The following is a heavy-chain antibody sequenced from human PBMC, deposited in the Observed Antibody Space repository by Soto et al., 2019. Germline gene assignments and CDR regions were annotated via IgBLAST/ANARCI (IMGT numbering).Heavy chain of an antibody. D-gene: IGHD3-16*02. Sequence: PGGSLRLSCVASGFSFDTYAMAWVRQAPGKGLEWVSHVAAGGGHTYYAESVKGRFTISRDNSKNTLFLQINTLRADDTAIYFCARRTSFLGAFDYWGQGVLVTVSS. V-gene: IGHV3-23*01. CDR2: VAAGGGHT. CDR1: GFSFDTYA. CDR3: ARRTSFLGAFDY. J-gene: IGHJ4*02.